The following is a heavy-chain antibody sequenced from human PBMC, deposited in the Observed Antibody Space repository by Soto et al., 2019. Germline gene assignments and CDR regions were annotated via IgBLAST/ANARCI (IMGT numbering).Heavy chain of an antibody. CDR1: GGSISSSSYY. CDR2: IYYSGST. J-gene: IGHJ5*02. CDR3: ARHRARNWFDP. Sequence: SETLSLTCIVSGGSISSSSYYWGWIRQPPGKGLERIGSIYYSGSTYYNPSLKSRVTISVDTSKNQFSLKLSSVTAADTAVFYCARHRARNWFDPWGQGTLVTVSA. D-gene: IGHD6-6*01. V-gene: IGHV4-39*01.